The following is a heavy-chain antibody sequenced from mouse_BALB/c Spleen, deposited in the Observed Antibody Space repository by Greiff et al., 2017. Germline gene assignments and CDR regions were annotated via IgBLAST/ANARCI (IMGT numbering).Heavy chain of an antibody. CDR3: ARTYGSHYAMDY. Sequence: EVKLLESGPELVKPGASVKISCKASGYTFTDYNMHWVKQSHGKSLEWIGYIYPYNGGTGYNQKFKSKATLTVDNSSSTAYMELRSLTSEDSAVYYCARTYGSHYAMDYWGQGTSVTVSS. CDR1: GYTFTDYN. D-gene: IGHD1-1*01. CDR2: IYPYNGGT. V-gene: IGHV1S29*02. J-gene: IGHJ4*01.